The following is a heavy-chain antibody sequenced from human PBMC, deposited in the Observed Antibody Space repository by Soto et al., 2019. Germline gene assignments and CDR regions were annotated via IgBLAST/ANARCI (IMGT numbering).Heavy chain of an antibody. D-gene: IGHD4-17*01. CDR3: TRHKSSDYVQGYFQY. CDR2: VYYSGNT. J-gene: IGHJ1*01. Sequence: SETLSLTCSVSDGSINRRSYYWGWIRQSPGKGLEWIGSVYYSGNTYYNPSLKSRDTISVDTSKTHFSLKLTSVAVDDTAINYCTRHKSSDYVQGYFQYWSQGTLVTAPQ. CDR1: DGSINRRSYY. V-gene: IGHV4-39*01.